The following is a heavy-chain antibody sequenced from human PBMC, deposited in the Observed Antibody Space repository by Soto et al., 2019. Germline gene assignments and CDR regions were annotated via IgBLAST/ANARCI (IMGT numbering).Heavy chain of an antibody. CDR1: GGSISSSSYY. Sequence: SETLSLTCTVSGGSISSSSYYWGWIRQPPGKGLEWIGSIYCSGSTYYNPSLKSRVTISVDTSKNQFSLKLSSVTAADTAVYYCASDLGYCSSTSCYLSLYYYYMDVWGKGTTVTVS. D-gene: IGHD2-2*01. CDR3: ASDLGYCSSTSCYLSLYYYYMDV. CDR2: IYCSGST. V-gene: IGHV4-39*01. J-gene: IGHJ6*03.